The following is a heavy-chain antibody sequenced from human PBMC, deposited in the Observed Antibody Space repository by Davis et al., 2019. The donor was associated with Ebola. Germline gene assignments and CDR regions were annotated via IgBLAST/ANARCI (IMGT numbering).Heavy chain of an antibody. J-gene: IGHJ3*02. CDR3: ARSRWFRGRDAFDI. Sequence: MPSETLSLTCAVYGGSFSGYYWSWIRQPPGKGLEWIGEINHSGSTNYNPSLKSRVTISVDTSKNQFSLKLSSVTAADTAVYYCARSRWFRGRDAFDIWGQGTMVTVSS. CDR2: INHSGST. CDR1: GGSFSGYY. D-gene: IGHD3-10*01. V-gene: IGHV4-34*01.